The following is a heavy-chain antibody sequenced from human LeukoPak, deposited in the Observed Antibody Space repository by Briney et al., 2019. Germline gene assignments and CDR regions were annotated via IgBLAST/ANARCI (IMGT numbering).Heavy chain of an antibody. D-gene: IGHD6-19*01. CDR2: ISSSGSTI. CDR1: GFTFSSYA. Sequence: GRSLRLSCAASGFTFSSYAMNWVRQAPGKGLEWVSYISSSGSTIYYADSVKGRFTISRDNAKNSLYLQMNSLRAEDTAVYYCSRERVAVAGTVAPYYYYGMDVWGQGTTVTVSS. V-gene: IGHV3-48*03. J-gene: IGHJ6*02. CDR3: SRERVAVAGTVAPYYYYGMDV.